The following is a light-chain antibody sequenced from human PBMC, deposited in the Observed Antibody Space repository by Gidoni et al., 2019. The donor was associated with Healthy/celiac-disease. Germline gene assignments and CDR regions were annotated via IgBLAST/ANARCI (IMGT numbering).Light chain of an antibody. Sequence: QSALTQPAFVSGSPGESITIICTRTSSDVGGYNYVSWYQQHPCKAPKLMTYDVSNRPSGVSNRFSGSKSGNTASLTISGLQAEDEADYYCSSYTSGSTMVFGGGTKLTVL. CDR1: SSDVGGYNY. CDR2: DVS. CDR3: SSYTSGSTMV. V-gene: IGLV2-14*03. J-gene: IGLJ3*02.